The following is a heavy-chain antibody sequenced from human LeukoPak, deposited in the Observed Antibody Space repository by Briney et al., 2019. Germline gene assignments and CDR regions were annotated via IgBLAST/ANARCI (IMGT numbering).Heavy chain of an antibody. CDR1: GFTFSGYW. CDR2: IDNDGHGI. D-gene: IGHD3-3*01. J-gene: IGHJ6*03. V-gene: IGHV3-74*03. CDR3: ATGGRWVPNFGVVTHIDV. Sequence: GGSLRLACAASGFTFSGYWMHWVRQGPEKGLELVSRIDNDGHGILYADSVKGRFTTSRDNAKNTLYLQMNSLRFEDTAVYYCATGGRWVPNFGVVTHIDVWGKGTTDTVSS.